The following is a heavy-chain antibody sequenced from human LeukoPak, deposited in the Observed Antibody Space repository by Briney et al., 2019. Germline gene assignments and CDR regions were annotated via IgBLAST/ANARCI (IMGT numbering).Heavy chain of an antibody. V-gene: IGHV3-64D*09. D-gene: IGHD4-23*01. Sequence: GGSLRLSCSASGFSFSSYHTHWVRQAPGKGLQYVSTISSDGANIYIADSVRDRFTISRDNAKHTLYLQMSSLRAEDTAVYYCARVAVGNAFDFWGQGTLVTVSS. CDR1: GFSFSSYH. J-gene: IGHJ4*02. CDR3: ARVAVGNAFDF. CDR2: ISSDGANI.